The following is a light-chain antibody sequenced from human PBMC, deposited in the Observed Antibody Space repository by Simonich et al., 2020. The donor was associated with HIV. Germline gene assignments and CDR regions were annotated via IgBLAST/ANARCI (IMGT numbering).Light chain of an antibody. V-gene: IGKV4-1*01. CDR2: WAS. CDR1: QSVLYSSNNKNY. CDR3: QQYYSTPPIT. J-gene: IGKJ5*01. Sequence: DIVMTQSPDSLAVSLGERATINCKSSQSVLYSSNNKNYLAWYPQKPGQHPKLLIYWASTRESGVPDRFSGSGSGTDFTLTISSLQAEDVAVYYCQQYYSTPPITFGQGTRLEIK.